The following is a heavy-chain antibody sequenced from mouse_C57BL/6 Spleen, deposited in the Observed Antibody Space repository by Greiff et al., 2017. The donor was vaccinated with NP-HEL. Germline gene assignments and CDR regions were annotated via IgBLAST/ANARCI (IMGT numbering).Heavy chain of an antibody. J-gene: IGHJ2*01. V-gene: IGHV1-20*01. Sequence: VQLQQSGPELVKPGDSVKISCKASGYSFTGYFMNWVMQSHGKSLEWIGRINPYNGDTFYNQKFKGKATLTVDRSSSTAHMELRSLTSEDSAVYYCAREGDYYDYGEAYYFDYWGQGTTLTVSS. CDR1: GYSFTGYF. CDR3: AREGDYYDYGEAYYFDY. D-gene: IGHD2-4*01. CDR2: INPYNGDT.